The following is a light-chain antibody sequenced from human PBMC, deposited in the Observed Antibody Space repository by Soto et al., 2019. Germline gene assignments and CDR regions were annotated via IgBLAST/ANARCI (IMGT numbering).Light chain of an antibody. J-gene: IGLJ1*01. Sequence: QPVLTQPRSVSGSPGQSVTISCTGTSSDVGGYNYVSWYQQHPGKAPKLMIYDVSERPSGVPDRFSGSKSGTTASLTISGLQAEDEADYYCCSYAGSYTYVFGTGTKVTVL. V-gene: IGLV2-11*01. CDR3: CSYAGSYTYV. CDR2: DVS. CDR1: SSDVGGYNY.